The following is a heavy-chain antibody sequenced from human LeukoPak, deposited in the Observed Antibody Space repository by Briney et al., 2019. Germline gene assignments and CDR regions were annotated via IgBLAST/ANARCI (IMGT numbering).Heavy chain of an antibody. V-gene: IGHV3-48*03. Sequence: GGSLRLSCAASGFTFSSYEMNWVRQAPGKGLEWVSYISSSGSTIYYADSVKGRFTISRDNAKNSLYLQMNSLRVEDTAVYYCARGSVDTAMAGDYWGQGTLVTVSS. CDR3: ARGSVDTAMAGDY. J-gene: IGHJ4*02. CDR2: ISSSGSTI. CDR1: GFTFSSYE. D-gene: IGHD5-18*01.